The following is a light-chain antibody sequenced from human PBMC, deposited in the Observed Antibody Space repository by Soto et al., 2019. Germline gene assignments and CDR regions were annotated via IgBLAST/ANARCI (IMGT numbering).Light chain of an antibody. CDR1: STDVGGYNY. Sequence: QSALAQPSSVSGSPGQSITISCTGTSTDVGGYNYVSWYQHHSGKAPKLLIYEVTNRPSGISYRFSGSKSVNTASLTISGLQAEDEADYYCGSYSSTDTPFVFGTGTKLTVL. V-gene: IGLV2-14*01. J-gene: IGLJ1*01. CDR3: GSYSSTDTPFV. CDR2: EVT.